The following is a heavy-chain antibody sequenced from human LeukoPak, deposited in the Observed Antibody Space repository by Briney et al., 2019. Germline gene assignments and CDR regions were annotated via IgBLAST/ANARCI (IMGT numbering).Heavy chain of an antibody. CDR2: IKSKTDGGTT. Sequence: GGSLRLSCAASGFTFSNAWMSWVRQAPGKGLEWVGRIKSKTDGGTTDYAAPVKGRFTISRDDSKNTLYLQMNSLKTEDTAVYYCTTEFSWYYYDSSGYYYDYYWGQGTLVTVSS. CDR1: GFTFSNAW. D-gene: IGHD3-22*01. V-gene: IGHV3-15*01. J-gene: IGHJ4*02. CDR3: TTEFSWYYYDSSGYYYDYY.